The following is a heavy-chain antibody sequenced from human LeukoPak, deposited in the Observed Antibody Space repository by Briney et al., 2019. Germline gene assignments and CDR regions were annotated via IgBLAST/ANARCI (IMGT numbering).Heavy chain of an antibody. CDR2: IIPIVGTA. J-gene: IGHJ4*02. CDR1: GGTFSSYG. D-gene: IGHD1-26*01. Sequence: SGTVSCTAAGGTFSSYGISWVREPPGQGLGWMGGIIPIVGTANYEQKFQGRGTVTAAEATSTEYMELSSLRSEDTAVYYCTRARGGAQNFHFDYWGQGTLVTVSS. V-gene: IGHV1-69*01. CDR3: TRARGGAQNFHFDY.